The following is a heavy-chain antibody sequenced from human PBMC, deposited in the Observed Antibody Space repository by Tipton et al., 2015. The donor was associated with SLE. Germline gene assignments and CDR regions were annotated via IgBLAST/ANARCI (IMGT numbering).Heavy chain of an antibody. CDR2: IYYSGST. D-gene: IGHD4-23*01. CDR3: ARGYGGNYYYYYGMDV. V-gene: IGHV4-59*01. Sequence: CLWIRQPPGKGLEWIGYIYYSGSTNYNPSLKSRVTISVDTSKNQFSLKLSSVTAADTAVYYCARGYGGNYYYYYGMDVWGQGTTVTVSS. J-gene: IGHJ6*02.